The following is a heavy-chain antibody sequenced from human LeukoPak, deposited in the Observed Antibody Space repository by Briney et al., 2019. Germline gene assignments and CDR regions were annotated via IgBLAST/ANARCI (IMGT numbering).Heavy chain of an antibody. CDR3: TRRHYGDYVVDN. V-gene: IGHV3-48*01. CDR2: IGIDSGNT. J-gene: IGHJ4*02. D-gene: IGHD4-17*01. Sequence: GGSLRLSCTASGFPFIEYSMNWVRQAPGKGLEWISYIGIDSGNTKYADSVRGRFTISADKAKNSLHLQMNSLRVEDTAIYYCTRRHYGDYVVDNWGQGTLVTVSS. CDR1: GFPFIEYS.